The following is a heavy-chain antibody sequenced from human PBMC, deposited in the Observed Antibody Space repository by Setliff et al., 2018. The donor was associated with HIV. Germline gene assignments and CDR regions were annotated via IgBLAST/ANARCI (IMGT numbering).Heavy chain of an antibody. CDR2: IHPSGST. Sequence: PSETLSLTCTVSGDSIGYYYWSWIRQPAGRGLEWMGRIHPSGSTNYNPSLTSRVTLSVDTSKNQFFLKLTSLSAADTAVYYCARDRIEVVVDGPHDVFDVWGRGATVT. V-gene: IGHV4-4*07. CDR1: GDSIGYYY. J-gene: IGHJ3*01. D-gene: IGHD2-15*01. CDR3: ARDRIEVVVDGPHDVFDV.